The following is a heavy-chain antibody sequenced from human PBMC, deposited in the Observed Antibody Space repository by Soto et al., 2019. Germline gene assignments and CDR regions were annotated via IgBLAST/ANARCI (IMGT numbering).Heavy chain of an antibody. Sequence: QVQLVQSGAEEKKPGALVKVSCKASGYTFTVYAMHWVRQAPGQRLEWMGWINAGNGNTKYSQKFQGRVTITRDTSASTAYMELSSLRSEDTAVYYCARAVAVPADLDYWGQGTLVTVSS. D-gene: IGHD6-19*01. V-gene: IGHV1-3*05. CDR3: ARAVAVPADLDY. CDR1: GYTFTVYA. J-gene: IGHJ4*02. CDR2: INAGNGNT.